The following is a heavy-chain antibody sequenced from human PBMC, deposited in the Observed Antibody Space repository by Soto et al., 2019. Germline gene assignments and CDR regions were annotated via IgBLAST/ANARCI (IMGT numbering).Heavy chain of an antibody. J-gene: IGHJ4*02. V-gene: IGHV1-18*01. CDR1: GYTFTDYG. CDR2: ITASIGNT. Sequence: QVHLVQSGAEVEKPGASVKVSCKASGYTFTDYGISWVRQAPGQGLQWMGGITASIGNTKYAQQFQGRVTMTTDTSTSTAYMELRSLESDDTAVYYCARISQSDFWSGYYYFFDYWGQGTLVTVSS. D-gene: IGHD3-3*01. CDR3: ARISQSDFWSGYYYFFDY.